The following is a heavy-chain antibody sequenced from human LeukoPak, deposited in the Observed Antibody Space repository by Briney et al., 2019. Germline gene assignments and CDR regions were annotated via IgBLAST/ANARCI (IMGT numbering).Heavy chain of an antibody. Sequence: GGSLRLSCAASGFTFSSYAMSWVRQAPGKGLEWVSAISGSGGSTYYADSVKGRFTISRDNSKNTLYLQMNSLRAEDTAVYYCAKVAYYDSSGYYGADYWGQGTLVTVSS. CDR2: ISGSGGST. V-gene: IGHV3-23*01. D-gene: IGHD3-22*01. CDR3: AKVAYYDSSGYYGADY. CDR1: GFTFSSYA. J-gene: IGHJ4*02.